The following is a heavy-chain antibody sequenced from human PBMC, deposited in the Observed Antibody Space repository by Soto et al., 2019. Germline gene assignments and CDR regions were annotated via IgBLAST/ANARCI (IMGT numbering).Heavy chain of an antibody. CDR3: ARGDFDSSANYYAGWFDP. V-gene: IGHV1-2*02. J-gene: IGHJ5*02. CDR2: INPNSGGT. Sequence: QVQLVQSGAEVKKPGASVKVSCKASGYTFTAYYMHWLRQAPGQGLEWMGWINPNSGGTKYAQKFQGRVTMTHDTSISTAYMELSRLGSDDTAVYYCARGDFDSSANYYAGWFDPWGQGTLVTVSS. D-gene: IGHD3-22*01. CDR1: GYTFTAYY.